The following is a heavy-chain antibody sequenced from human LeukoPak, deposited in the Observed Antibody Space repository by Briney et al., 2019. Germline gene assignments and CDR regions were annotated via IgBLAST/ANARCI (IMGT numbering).Heavy chain of an antibody. CDR1: GYTFTSYA. J-gene: IGHJ4*02. CDR3: ARDFGPLIAVADTDDDY. D-gene: IGHD6-19*01. CDR2: INPNSGGT. Sequence: ASVKVSCKASGYTFTSYAMHWVRQAPGQGLEWMGGINPNSGGTNYAQKFQGRVTMTRDTSISTAYMELSRLRSDDTAVYYCARDFGPLIAVADTDDDYWGQGTLVTVSS. V-gene: IGHV1-2*02.